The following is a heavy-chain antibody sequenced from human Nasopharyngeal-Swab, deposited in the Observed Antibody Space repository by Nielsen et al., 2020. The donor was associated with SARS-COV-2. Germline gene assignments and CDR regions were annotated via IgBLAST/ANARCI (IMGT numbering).Heavy chain of an antibody. Sequence: SETLSLTCIVSGGSVSRGSHYWSWIRQPPGKGLEWIGYIFYTGNTNYNSSLESRVTMSIDTSRNQFSLSLNSVTAADTAVYYCARDRGDLRKYYFDSWGQGTQITVSA. D-gene: IGHD3-10*01. V-gene: IGHV4-61*01. J-gene: IGHJ4*02. CDR1: GGSVSRGSHY. CDR2: IFYTGNT. CDR3: ARDRGDLRKYYFDS.